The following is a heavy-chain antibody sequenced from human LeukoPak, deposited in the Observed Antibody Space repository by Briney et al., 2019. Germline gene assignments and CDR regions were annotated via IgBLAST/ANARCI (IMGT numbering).Heavy chain of an antibody. CDR1: GFTVSSNY. D-gene: IGHD2-2*01. J-gene: IGHJ4*02. Sequence: GGSLRLSCAASGFTVSSNYMSWVRQAPGKGLEWVSVIYSGGSTYYADSVKGRFTISRDNAKNSLYLQMNSLRAEDTAVYYCARRYCSSTSCYQTYFDYGGQGTLVTVSS. V-gene: IGHV3-66*01. CDR2: IYSGGST. CDR3: ARRYCSSTSCYQTYFDY.